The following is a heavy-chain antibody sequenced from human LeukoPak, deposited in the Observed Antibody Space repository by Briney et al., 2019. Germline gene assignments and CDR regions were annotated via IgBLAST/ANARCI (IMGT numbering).Heavy chain of an antibody. CDR1: GYTFTSYG. Sequence: ASVKVSCKASGYTFTSYGISWVRQAPGQGLEWMGWISAYNGNTNYAQKLQGRVTMTTDTSTSTAYMELRSLRSDDTAVYYCARVTPYDSSGYSLDYWGQGTLVTVSS. CDR3: ARVTPYDSSGYSLDY. CDR2: ISAYNGNT. V-gene: IGHV1-18*01. D-gene: IGHD3-22*01. J-gene: IGHJ4*02.